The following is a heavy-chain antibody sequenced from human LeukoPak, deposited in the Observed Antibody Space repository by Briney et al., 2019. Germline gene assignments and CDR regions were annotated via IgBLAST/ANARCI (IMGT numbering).Heavy chain of an antibody. CDR3: ARDCSSTSCYSDYFDY. D-gene: IGHD2-2*01. J-gene: IGHJ4*02. Sequence: GGSLRLSCAASGFTFSSSAMNWVRQAPGKGLEWVSASGTDGDTYYAASVKGRFTISRDNAKNSLYLQMNSLRAEDTAVYYCARDCSSTSCYSDYFDYWGQGTLVTVSS. CDR2: SGTDGDT. CDR1: GFTFSSSA. V-gene: IGHV3-21*01.